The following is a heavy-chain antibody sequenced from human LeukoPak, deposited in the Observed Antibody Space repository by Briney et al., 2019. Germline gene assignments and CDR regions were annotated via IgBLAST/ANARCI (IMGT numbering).Heavy chain of an antibody. CDR1: GYSFTSYG. Sequence: GASVKVSCKASGYSFTSYGISWVRQAPGQGLEWMGWISPYNANTYYAQKLQGRVTMTTDTSTSTAYMELKTLRSDDTAVYYCARDRSGRLYWGQGTLVTVSS. CDR3: ARDRSGRLY. V-gene: IGHV1-18*01. J-gene: IGHJ4*02. D-gene: IGHD1-26*01. CDR2: ISPYNANT.